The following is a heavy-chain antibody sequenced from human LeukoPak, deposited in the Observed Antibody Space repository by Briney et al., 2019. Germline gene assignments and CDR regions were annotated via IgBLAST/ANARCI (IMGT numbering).Heavy chain of an antibody. CDR3: VRAPDY. CDR2: IYTSGST. Sequence: SETLSLTCTVSGGSISSGSYYWSWIRQPAGKGLEWIGRIYTSGSTNYNPSLKSRVTIPVDTSKNQFSLKLSSVTAADTAVYYCVRAPDYWGQGTLVTVSS. CDR1: GGSISSGSYY. V-gene: IGHV4-61*02. J-gene: IGHJ4*02.